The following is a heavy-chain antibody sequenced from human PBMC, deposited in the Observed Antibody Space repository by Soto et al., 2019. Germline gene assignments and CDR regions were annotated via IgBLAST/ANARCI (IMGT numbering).Heavy chain of an antibody. CDR1: GYSFTSYW. J-gene: IGHJ4*02. V-gene: IGHV5-51*01. Sequence: PGESLKISCKGSGYSFTSYWIGWVRQMPGKGLEWMGIIYPGDSDTRYSPSFQGQVTISADKSISTAYLQWSSLKASDTAMYYCARHADYDILTGCYKEALGYWGQGTLVTVSS. D-gene: IGHD3-9*01. CDR2: IYPGDSDT. CDR3: ARHADYDILTGCYKEALGY.